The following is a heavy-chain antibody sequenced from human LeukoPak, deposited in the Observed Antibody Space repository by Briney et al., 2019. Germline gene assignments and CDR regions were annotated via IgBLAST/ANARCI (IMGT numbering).Heavy chain of an antibody. CDR3: TRIRDAYTLDY. J-gene: IGHJ4*02. CDR2: IKSKNDGEKT. CDR1: GFRFGVYA. D-gene: IGHD5-24*01. Sequence: GGSLTLSCTGSGFRFGVYAMSWVRQAPGKGLEWLGFIKSKNDGEKTEYAASVRGIFTITRDDSESIAYLQMNSLKTEDTAVYCCTRIRDAYTLDYWGQGTLVTVSS. V-gene: IGHV3-49*04.